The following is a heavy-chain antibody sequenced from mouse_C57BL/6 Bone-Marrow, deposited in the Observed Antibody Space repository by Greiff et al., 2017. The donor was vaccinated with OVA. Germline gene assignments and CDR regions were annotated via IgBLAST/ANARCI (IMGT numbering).Heavy chain of an antibody. CDR2: IDPSDSYT. Sequence: VQLQQPGAELVMPGASVKLSCKASGYTFTSYWMHWVKQRPGQGLEWIGEIDPSDSYTNYNQKFKGKSTLTVDKSSSTAYMQLSSLTSEDSAVYYCARLTYYDYDAYAMDYWGQGTSVTVSS. J-gene: IGHJ4*01. CDR1: GYTFTSYW. D-gene: IGHD2-4*01. CDR3: ARLTYYDYDAYAMDY. V-gene: IGHV1-69*01.